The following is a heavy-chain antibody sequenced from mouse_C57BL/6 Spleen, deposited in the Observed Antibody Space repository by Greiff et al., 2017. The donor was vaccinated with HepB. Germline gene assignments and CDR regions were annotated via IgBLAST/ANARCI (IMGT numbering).Heavy chain of an antibody. CDR3: ARGGDTGQSSFAY. Sequence: QVQLQQPGAELVRPGSSVKLSCKASGYTFTSYWMHWVKQRPIQGLEWIGNIDPSDSETHYNQKFKDKATLTVDKSSRTDYMQLRSLTSEDSAVYYCARGGDTGQSSFAYWGQGTLVTVSA. V-gene: IGHV1-52*01. J-gene: IGHJ3*01. CDR1: GYTFTSYW. D-gene: IGHD3-1*01. CDR2: IDPSDSET.